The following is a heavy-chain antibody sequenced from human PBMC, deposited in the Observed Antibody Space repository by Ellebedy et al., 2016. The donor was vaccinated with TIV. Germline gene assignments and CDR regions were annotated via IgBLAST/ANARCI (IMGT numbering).Heavy chain of an antibody. CDR3: AKDLYYDRSDYCW. CDR2: ISGSGGST. D-gene: IGHD3-22*01. CDR1: GFTFISYA. Sequence: GESLKISCAASGFTFISYAMTWVRQAPGKGLEWVSSISGSGGSTHYADSVKGRFTISRDNSKNTLFLQMSSLRAEDTAVYYCAKDLYYDRSDYCWWGQGTLVTVSS. V-gene: IGHV3-23*01. J-gene: IGHJ4*02.